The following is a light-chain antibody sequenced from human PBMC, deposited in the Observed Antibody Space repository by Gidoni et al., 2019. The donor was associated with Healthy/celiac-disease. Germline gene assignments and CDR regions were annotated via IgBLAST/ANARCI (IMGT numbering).Light chain of an antibody. Sequence: EIVLTQSPAPLSLSPGERATLSCRASQSVSSYLAWYQQKPGQAPRLLIYAASNRATGIPARFSGSGSGTDFTLTISSLEPEDFAVYYCQQRSNWPLTFGGGTKVEIK. CDR2: AAS. J-gene: IGKJ4*01. CDR1: QSVSSY. V-gene: IGKV3-11*01. CDR3: QQRSNWPLT.